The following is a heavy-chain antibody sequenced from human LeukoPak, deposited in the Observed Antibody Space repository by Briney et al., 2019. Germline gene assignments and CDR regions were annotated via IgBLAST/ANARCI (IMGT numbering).Heavy chain of an antibody. Sequence: GGSLRLSCAASGFTFNNYAMSWVRQAPGKGLEWVSAIIGSGDNTYYADSVKGRFTISRDNSKNTLYLQMNNLRDEDTAVYYCARDHYRSGSHPFDYWGQGTLVTVSS. V-gene: IGHV3-23*01. CDR2: IIGSGDNT. CDR1: GFTFNNYA. J-gene: IGHJ4*02. CDR3: ARDHYRSGSHPFDY. D-gene: IGHD3-10*01.